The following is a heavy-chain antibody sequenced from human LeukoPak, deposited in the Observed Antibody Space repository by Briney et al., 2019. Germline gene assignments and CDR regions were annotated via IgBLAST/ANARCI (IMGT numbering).Heavy chain of an antibody. CDR1: GGSFSAYY. CDR2: INHSGST. V-gene: IGHV4-34*01. CDR3: ARGRRQQLVRSKYDWFDP. Sequence: PSETLSLTCAAYGGSFSAYYWNWIRQPPGKGLEWSGEINHSGSTNYNPSLKSRVTISVDTSKNQFSLKLSSVTAADTAVYYCARGRRQQLVRSKYDWFDPWGQGTLVTVSA. D-gene: IGHD6-13*01. J-gene: IGHJ5*02.